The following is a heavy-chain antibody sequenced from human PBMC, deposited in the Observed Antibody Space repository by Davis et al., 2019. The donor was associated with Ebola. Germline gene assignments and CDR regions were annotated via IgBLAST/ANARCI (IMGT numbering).Heavy chain of an antibody. Sequence: GESLKISCAASGFTFSSYSMNWVRQAPGKGLEWVSYISSSSSTIYYADSVKGRFTISRDNAKNSLYLQMNSLRDEDTAVYYCARDPAGTTWGYYFDYWGQGTLVTVSS. CDR2: ISSSSSTI. CDR1: GFTFSSYS. V-gene: IGHV3-48*02. J-gene: IGHJ4*02. D-gene: IGHD1-7*01. CDR3: ARDPAGTTWGYYFDY.